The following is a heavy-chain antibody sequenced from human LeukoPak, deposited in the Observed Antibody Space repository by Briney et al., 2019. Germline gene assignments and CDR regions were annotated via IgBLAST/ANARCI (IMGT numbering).Heavy chain of an antibody. CDR3: ARGGDSGISPLDYFDY. V-gene: IGHV1-18*01. J-gene: IGHJ4*02. Sequence: GASVTVSCKASGYTFTSYGISWVRQAPGQGLEWMGRISAYNGNTRYAQKLQGRVTMTTDTSTSTAYMELRSLRSDDTAVYYCARGGDSGISPLDYFDYWGQGTLVTVSS. CDR2: ISAYNGNT. D-gene: IGHD1-26*01. CDR1: GYTFTSYG.